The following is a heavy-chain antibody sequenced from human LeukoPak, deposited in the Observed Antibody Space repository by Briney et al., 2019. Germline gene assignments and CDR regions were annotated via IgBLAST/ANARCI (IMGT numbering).Heavy chain of an antibody. V-gene: IGHV3-23*01. CDR2: ISGSGGST. CDR1: GFTFSSYG. Sequence: GGSLRLSCAASGFTFSSYGMSWVRQAPGKGLEWVSAISGSGGSTYYADSVKGRFTISRDNSKNTLYLQMNSLRAEDTAVYYCAKDVVDSSGYTNWFDPWGQGTLVTVSS. D-gene: IGHD3-22*01. CDR3: AKDVVDSSGYTNWFDP. J-gene: IGHJ5*02.